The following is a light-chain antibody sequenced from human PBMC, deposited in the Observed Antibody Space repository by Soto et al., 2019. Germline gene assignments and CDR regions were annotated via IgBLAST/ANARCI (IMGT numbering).Light chain of an antibody. Sequence: VLPQPPSASGTPGQRVTISCSGSSSNIGSNYVYWYQQLPGTAPKLLIYRNNQRPSGVPDRFSGSKSGTSASLAISGLRSEDEADYYCAACDDSLSGVVFCGGTKLTVL. CDR2: RNN. J-gene: IGLJ2*01. V-gene: IGLV1-47*01. CDR3: AACDDSLSGVV. CDR1: SSNIGSNY.